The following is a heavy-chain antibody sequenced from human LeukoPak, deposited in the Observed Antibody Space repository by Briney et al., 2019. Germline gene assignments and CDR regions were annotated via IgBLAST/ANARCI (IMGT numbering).Heavy chain of an antibody. V-gene: IGHV4-39*07. CDR2: IYQSGST. Sequence: ASETLSLTCTVSGDSISSSSYYWGWTRQPPGKGLEWIGSIYQSGSTYYNPSLKSRVTISADTSKNQFSLKLSSVTAADTAVYYCARARWLHEQDAFDIWGQGTMVTVSS. J-gene: IGHJ3*02. CDR1: GDSISSSSYY. D-gene: IGHD5-24*01. CDR3: ARARWLHEQDAFDI.